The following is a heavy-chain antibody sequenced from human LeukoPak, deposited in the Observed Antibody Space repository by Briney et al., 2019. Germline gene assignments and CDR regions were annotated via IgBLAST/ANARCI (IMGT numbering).Heavy chain of an antibody. V-gene: IGHV7-4-1*02. CDR2: INTNTGNP. D-gene: IGHD3-22*01. CDR1: GYTFTSYA. Sequence: GASVKVSCKASGYTFTSYARNWVRQAPGQGLEGMGWINTNTGNPTYAQGFTGRFVFSLDTSVSTAYLQISSLKAEDTAVYYCARDHTYYDSSKYYYYYHGMDVWGQGPAVAVSS. J-gene: IGHJ6*02. CDR3: ARDHTYYDSSKYYYYYHGMDV.